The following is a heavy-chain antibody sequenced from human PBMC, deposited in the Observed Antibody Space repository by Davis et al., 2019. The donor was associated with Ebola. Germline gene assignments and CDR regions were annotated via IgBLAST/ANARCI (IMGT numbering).Heavy chain of an antibody. CDR1: GYTFTSYG. J-gene: IGHJ4*02. CDR2: ISAYNGNT. D-gene: IGHD2-2*01. CDR3: AREGGLPEYCSSTSCHYFDY. Sequence: ASVKVSCKASGYTFTSYGISWVRQAPGQGLEWMGWISAYNGNTNYAQKLQGRVTMTTDTSTSPVYMELSSLRSEDTAVYYCAREGGLPEYCSSTSCHYFDYWGQGTLVTVSS. V-gene: IGHV1-18*01.